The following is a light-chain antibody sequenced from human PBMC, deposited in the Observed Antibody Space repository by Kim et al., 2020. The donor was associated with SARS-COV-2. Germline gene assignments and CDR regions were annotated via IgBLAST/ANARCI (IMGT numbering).Light chain of an antibody. V-gene: IGKV1-5*01. J-gene: IGKJ1*01. CDR1: QSISSW. Sequence: DIQMTQSPSTLSASVGDRVTITCRASQSISSWLAWYQQKPGTAPKLLIYDASSLESGVPSRFSGGGSGTEYTLTISSLQPDDFATYYCQQYNSYSWTFGQGTKVDIK. CDR3: QQYNSYSWT. CDR2: DAS.